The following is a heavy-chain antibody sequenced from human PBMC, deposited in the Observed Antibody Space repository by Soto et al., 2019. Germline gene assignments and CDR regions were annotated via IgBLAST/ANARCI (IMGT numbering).Heavy chain of an antibody. Sequence: GGSLRLSCVSSGFTFSSYGMHWVRQAPGKGLEWVAIISYDGSNTYYADSVKGRFTISRDNSKNTLYLQMNSLRPEDTSVYYCAKEGGLSGSYYISISYYFDYWGQGTLVTVSS. CDR1: GFTFSSYG. V-gene: IGHV3-30*18. CDR2: ISYDGSNT. J-gene: IGHJ4*02. CDR3: AKEGGLSGSYYISISYYFDY. D-gene: IGHD1-26*01.